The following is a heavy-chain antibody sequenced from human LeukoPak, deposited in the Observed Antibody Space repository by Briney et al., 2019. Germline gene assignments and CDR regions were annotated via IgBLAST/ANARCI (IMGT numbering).Heavy chain of an antibody. CDR2: INPKSGGT. J-gene: IGHJ4*02. D-gene: IGHD6-19*01. CDR3: CRDLGISGWYAPRLGYFDS. CDR1: GYTFSAYC. V-gene: IGHV1-2*02. Sequence: GASVKVSRKASGYTFSAYCMHWVRQAPGQGLEWMGWINPKSGGTNYAQQFHDRVTMTKLPSISPTPIVMSRLISDATAIAYFCRDLGISGWYAPRLGYFDSWGAGNLVTVS.